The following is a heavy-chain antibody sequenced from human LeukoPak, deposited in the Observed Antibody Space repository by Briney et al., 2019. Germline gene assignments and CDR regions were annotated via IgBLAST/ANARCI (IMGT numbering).Heavy chain of an antibody. Sequence: GGSLRLSCAASGFTVNTYSMNWVRQAPGKGLEWVSYISDSSGTIYYADSVKGRFTISRDNARNSLYLQMNSLRAEDTAVYYCARGPYGDYVDALDYWGQGTLVAVSS. CDR1: GFTVNTYS. CDR3: ARGPYGDYVDALDY. D-gene: IGHD4-17*01. V-gene: IGHV3-48*01. J-gene: IGHJ4*02. CDR2: ISDSSGTI.